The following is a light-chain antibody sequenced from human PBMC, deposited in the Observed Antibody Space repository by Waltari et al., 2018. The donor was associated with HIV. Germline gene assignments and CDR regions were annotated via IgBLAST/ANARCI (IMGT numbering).Light chain of an antibody. CDR2: RNN. J-gene: IGLJ2*01. CDR3: VAWEDRLRGVV. CDR1: TSNIGSTD. Sequence: SVLPQSPSASRTPGQWVTISCSGSTSNIGSTDACWYQHHPGAAPKLLIHRNNQRPSGVPAQLSGSTSGTSASMAISGLRSEDEADYYCVAWEDRLRGVVFGGGTKVAAL. V-gene: IGLV1-47*01.